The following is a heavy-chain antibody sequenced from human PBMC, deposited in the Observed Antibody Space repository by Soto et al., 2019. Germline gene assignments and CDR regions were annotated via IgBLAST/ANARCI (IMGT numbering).Heavy chain of an antibody. CDR1: CYTFTSYG. Sequence: ASVKVSCKASCYTFTSYGISWVRQAPGQGLEWMGWISACNGNTNYAQKLQGRVTMTTDTSTSTAYMELRSLRSDDTAVYYCAKNYYDSSGADGGDAFGIWGQGTMVTVSS. J-gene: IGHJ3*02. CDR3: AKNYYDSSGADGGDAFGI. V-gene: IGHV1-18*01. D-gene: IGHD3-22*01. CDR2: ISACNGNT.